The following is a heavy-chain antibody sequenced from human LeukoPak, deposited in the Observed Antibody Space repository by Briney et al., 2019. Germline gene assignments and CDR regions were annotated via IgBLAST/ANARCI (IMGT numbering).Heavy chain of an antibody. J-gene: IGHJ4*02. V-gene: IGHV4-59*08. CDR1: GGSISGYY. Sequence: SETLSLTCTVSGGSISGYYWSWNRQPPGKGLEWIGCIYHSGSTNYNPSLKSRVTISVDTSKNHFSLKLSSVTAADTAVYYCARHRDLWGNLRYYFDYWGQGTLVTVSS. CDR3: ARHRDLWGNLRYYFDY. D-gene: IGHD3-3*01. CDR2: IYHSGST.